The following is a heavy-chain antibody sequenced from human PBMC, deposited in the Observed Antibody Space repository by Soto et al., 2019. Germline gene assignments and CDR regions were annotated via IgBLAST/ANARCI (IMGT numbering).Heavy chain of an antibody. J-gene: IGHJ3*02. CDR1: GFSFSSYG. CDR3: ARDGSGDRHAFDI. D-gene: IGHD3-10*01. V-gene: IGHV3-33*01. CDR2: IWYDGSNK. Sequence: QVQLVESGGGVVQSGRSLRLSCAASGFSFSSYGMHWVRQAPGKGLEWVAVIWYDGSNKYYADSVKGRFTISRDNSKNTLYLPMNSLRAEDTAVYYCARDGSGDRHAFDIWGQGTMVTVSS.